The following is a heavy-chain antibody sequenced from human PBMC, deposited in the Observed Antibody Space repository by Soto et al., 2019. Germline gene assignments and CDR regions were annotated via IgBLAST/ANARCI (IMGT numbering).Heavy chain of an antibody. CDR3: ARRLLRFLEWPQAFDI. CDR2: IYWNDDK. V-gene: IGHV2-5*01. Sequence: SGPTLVNPTQTLTLTCTFSGFSLSTSGVGVGWIRQPPGKALEWLALIYWNDDKRYSPSLKSRLTITKDTSKNQVVLTMTNMDPVDTATYYCARRLLRFLEWPQAFDIWGQGTMVTVSS. D-gene: IGHD3-3*01. CDR1: GFSLSTSGVG. J-gene: IGHJ3*02.